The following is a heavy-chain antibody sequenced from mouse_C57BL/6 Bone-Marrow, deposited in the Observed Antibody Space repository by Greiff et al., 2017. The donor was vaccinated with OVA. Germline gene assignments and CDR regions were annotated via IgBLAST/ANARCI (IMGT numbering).Heavy chain of an antibody. J-gene: IGHJ1*03. D-gene: IGHD4-1*01. CDR2: IYPRSGNT. CDR1: GYTFTSYG. V-gene: IGHV1-81*01. CDR3: ARKTGRGRWYFDV. Sequence: QVQLKESGAELARPGASVKLSCKASGYTFTSYGISWVKQRTGQGLEWIGEIYPRSGNTYYNEKFKGKATLTVDKSSSTAYMELRSLTSEDSAVYFCARKTGRGRWYFDVWGTGTTVTVSS.